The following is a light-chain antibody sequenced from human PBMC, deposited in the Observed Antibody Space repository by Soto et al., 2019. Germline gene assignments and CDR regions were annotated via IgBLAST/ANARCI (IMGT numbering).Light chain of an antibody. CDR3: RAYTSSLTLYV. J-gene: IGLJ1*01. CDR2: EVS. V-gene: IGLV2-14*01. CDR1: RSDVGTYNY. Sequence: QSVLTQPASVSGSPGQSINISCTGTRSDVGTYNYVSWYQQHSGKAPKLMIYEVSNRPSGVSNSFSGSKSGNTASLTISGLLAEDEADYYCRAYTSSLTLYVFGSGTKLAVL.